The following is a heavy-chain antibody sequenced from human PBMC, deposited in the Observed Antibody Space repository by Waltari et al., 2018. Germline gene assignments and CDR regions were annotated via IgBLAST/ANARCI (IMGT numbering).Heavy chain of an antibody. CDR1: GGSISSSSYY. Sequence: QLQLQESGPGLVKPSETLSLTCTVSGGSISSSSYYWGWIRQPPGKGLEWMGGIIPIFGTANNDQKFQGGVRITAAESTSPAYMELSSLRSEDTAVYYCARFSIGYCSSTSCDTGYYYGMDVWGQGTTVTVSS. CDR2: IIPIFGTA. D-gene: IGHD2-2*02. V-gene: IGHV4-39*07. CDR3: ARFSIGYCSSTSCDTGYYYGMDV. J-gene: IGHJ6*02.